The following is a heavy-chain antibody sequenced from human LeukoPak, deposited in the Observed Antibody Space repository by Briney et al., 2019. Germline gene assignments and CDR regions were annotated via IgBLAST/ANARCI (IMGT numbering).Heavy chain of an antibody. CDR3: VRGGRGRVDYFDY. V-gene: IGHV3-21*05. J-gene: IGHJ4*02. CDR1: GYTLPSYS. CDR2: VGTGGDDI. Sequence: PGGSLRLSCTASGYTLPSYSLNWVRQSPGKGLEWISYVGTGGDDIYYADSVTGRFTISRDNAEKSVYLQMNSLRVEDTAVYYCVRGGRGRVDYFDYWGQGTQVTVSS. D-gene: IGHD3-10*01.